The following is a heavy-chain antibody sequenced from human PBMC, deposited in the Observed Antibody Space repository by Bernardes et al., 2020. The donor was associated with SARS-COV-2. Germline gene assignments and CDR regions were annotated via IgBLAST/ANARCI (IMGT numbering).Heavy chain of an antibody. J-gene: IGHJ6*02. Sequence: ASVKVSCKASGYTFTSYDINWVRQATGQGLEWMGWMNPNSGNTGYAQKFQGRVTMTRNTSISTAYMELSSLRSEDTAVYYCARVEQESSPAVLRYFAYRKLYGMDVWGQGTTVTVSS. D-gene: IGHD3-9*01. CDR2: MNPNSGNT. CDR1: GYTFTSYD. V-gene: IGHV1-8*01. CDR3: ARVEQESSPAVLRYFAYRKLYGMDV.